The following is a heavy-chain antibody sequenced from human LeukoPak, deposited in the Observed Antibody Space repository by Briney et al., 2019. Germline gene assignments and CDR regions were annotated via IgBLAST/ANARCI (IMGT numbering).Heavy chain of an antibody. J-gene: IGHJ4*02. CDR3: ARVADDNYDFWSGYSGCFDY. V-gene: IGHV3-21*01. CDR1: GFTFSTYA. D-gene: IGHD3-3*01. CDR2: ISSSSSYI. Sequence: GGSLRLSCVASGFTFSTYAMSWVRQAPGKGLEWVSSISSSSSYIYYADSVKGRFTISRDNAKNSLYLQMNSLRAEDTAVYYCARVADDNYDFWSGYSGCFDYWGQGTLVTVSS.